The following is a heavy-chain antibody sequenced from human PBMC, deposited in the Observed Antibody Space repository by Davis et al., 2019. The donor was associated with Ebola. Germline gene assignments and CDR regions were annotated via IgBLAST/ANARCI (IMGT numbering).Heavy chain of an antibody. V-gene: IGHV1-8*01. CDR1: GYTFTSYD. D-gene: IGHD4-17*01. J-gene: IGHJ4*02. CDR2: VNPNSGNT. Sequence: ASVKVSCKASGYTFTSYDINWVRQATGQGLEWMGWVNPNSGNTGYAQKFQGRVTMTRNNSISTAYMELSRLRSDDTAVYYCAREGYYGVDFDYWGQGTLVTVSS. CDR3: AREGYYGVDFDY.